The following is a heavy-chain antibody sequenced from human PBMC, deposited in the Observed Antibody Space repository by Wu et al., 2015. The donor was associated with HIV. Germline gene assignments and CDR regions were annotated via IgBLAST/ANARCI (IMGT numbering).Heavy chain of an antibody. CDR3: ASGILVRGSERWFDP. CDR2: IIPIFRTT. J-gene: IGHJ5*02. D-gene: IGHD3-10*01. Sequence: QVQLVQSGPEVKKPGSSVRVSCKASGGTFSSYAVNWVRQAPGQGLEWMGGIIPIFRTTNYAQKFQGRVTITTDESTTTAYMELTGLRSEDTAIYYCASGILVRGSERWFDPWGQGTLVTVSS. V-gene: IGHV1-69*05. CDR1: GGTFSSYA.